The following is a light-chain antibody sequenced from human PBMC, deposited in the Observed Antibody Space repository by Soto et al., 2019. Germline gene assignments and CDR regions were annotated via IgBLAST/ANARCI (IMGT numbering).Light chain of an antibody. Sequence: EIVLTQSPGTQSLSPGERATLSCRASQSVRINFLAWYQQKPGQAPRLLIYGASTRATGIPDRFSGGGSGTDFTLTISRLEPEDFAVYYCQQYGSFWTVGQGTKVDIK. CDR2: GAS. J-gene: IGKJ1*01. V-gene: IGKV3-20*01. CDR3: QQYGSFWT. CDR1: QSVRINF.